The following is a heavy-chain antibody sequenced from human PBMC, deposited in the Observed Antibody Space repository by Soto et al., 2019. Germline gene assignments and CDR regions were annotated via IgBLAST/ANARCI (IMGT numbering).Heavy chain of an antibody. CDR3: AKEQPNQYYYDSSGSYYYGMDV. Sequence: GGSLRLSCAASGFTFSSYAMSWVRQAPGKGLEWVSAISGSGGSTYYADAVKGRFTISRDNSKNTLYLQMNSLRAEDTAVYYCAKEQPNQYYYDSSGSYYYGMDVWGQGTTVTVSS. V-gene: IGHV3-23*01. D-gene: IGHD3-22*01. J-gene: IGHJ6*02. CDR2: ISGSGGST. CDR1: GFTFSSYA.